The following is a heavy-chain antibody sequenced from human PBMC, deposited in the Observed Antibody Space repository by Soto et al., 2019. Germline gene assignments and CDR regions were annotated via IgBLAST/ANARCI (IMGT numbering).Heavy chain of an antibody. V-gene: IGHV3-23*01. D-gene: IGHD6-6*01. J-gene: IGHJ4*02. Sequence: EVQLLESGGDLVQPGGSLRLSCAASGFTFGNFAMGGVRQAPGKELEWASVISGGGGTTYYADPVKGRFTISRDNSKNTLYLQMDSLRAEDTALYYCAKAMSTPSRPRNYFDYWGQGTLVTVSS. CDR2: ISGGGGTT. CDR3: AKAMSTPSRPRNYFDY. CDR1: GFTFGNFA.